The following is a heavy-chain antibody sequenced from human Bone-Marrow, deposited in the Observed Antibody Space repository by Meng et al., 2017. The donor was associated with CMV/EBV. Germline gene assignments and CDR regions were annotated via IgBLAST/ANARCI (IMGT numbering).Heavy chain of an antibody. J-gene: IGHJ6*02. Sequence: SVKVSCKASGGTFSSYTISWVRQAPGQGLEWMGRIIPILGIANYAQKFQGRVTITADKSTSTAYMELSSLRSEDTAVYYCARRRRGYYYGMDVWGQGTTVTVSS. CDR3: ARRRRGYYYGMDV. CDR2: IIPILGIA. D-gene: IGHD3-10*01. V-gene: IGHV1-69*02. CDR1: GGTFSSYT.